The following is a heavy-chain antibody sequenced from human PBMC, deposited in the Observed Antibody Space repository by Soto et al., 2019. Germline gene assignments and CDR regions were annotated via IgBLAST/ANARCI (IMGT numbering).Heavy chain of an antibody. CDR1: GFTFRSYA. CDR3: AKDKGPSVAATPGYYYQGMDV. CDR2: ITGSGGNT. D-gene: IGHD2-15*01. V-gene: IGHV3-23*01. J-gene: IGHJ6*02. Sequence: VQLLESGGGLVQPGGSLRLSCAASGFTFRSYAMSWVRQAPGKGLEWVSAITGSGGNTYYADSVKGRFTISRDNSKNTLYLQMNSLRAEDTAIYYCAKDKGPSVAATPGYYYQGMDVWGQGTTVTVSS.